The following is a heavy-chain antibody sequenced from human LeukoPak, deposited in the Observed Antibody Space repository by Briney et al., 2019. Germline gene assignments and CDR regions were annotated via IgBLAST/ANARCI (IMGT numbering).Heavy chain of an antibody. CDR1: GFTFSSYA. J-gene: IGHJ4*02. V-gene: IGHV3-30*04. CDR3: AREAAAAALTHFEY. Sequence: GGSLRLSCAASGFTFSSYAMHWVRQAPGKGLQWVAVISYDGSNKYFADSVKGRFTISRDNSKNTLYLQMNSLRAEDTAVYYCAREAAAAALTHFEYWGQRTLVTVSS. D-gene: IGHD6-13*01. CDR2: ISYDGSNK.